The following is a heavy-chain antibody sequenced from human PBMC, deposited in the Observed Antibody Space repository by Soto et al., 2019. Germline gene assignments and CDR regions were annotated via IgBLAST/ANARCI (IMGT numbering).Heavy chain of an antibody. V-gene: IGHV1-18*04. J-gene: IGHJ5*02. CDR2: ISSYNGNT. CDR3: ARGPRYCSSTSCFSGVTWFDP. D-gene: IGHD2-2*01. Sequence: ASVKVSCKASGYTFTSYGISWVRQAPGQGLEWMGWISSYNGNTNYAQKVQGRVTMTTDTSTSTTYMELRSLRSDDTAVYYCARGPRYCSSTSCFSGVTWFDPWGQGTLVTVSS. CDR1: GYTFTSYG.